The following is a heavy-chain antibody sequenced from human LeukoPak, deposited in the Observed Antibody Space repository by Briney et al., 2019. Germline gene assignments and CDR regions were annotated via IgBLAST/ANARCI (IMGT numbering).Heavy chain of an antibody. V-gene: IGHV5-51*01. CDR1: GYSFTSYW. D-gene: IGHD3-3*01. J-gene: IGHJ4*02. Sequence: GESLKISCKGSGYSFTSYWIGWVRQMPGKGLEWMGIIYPGDSDTRYSPSFQGQVTISADKSISTAYLQWNSLKASDTAMYYCARRIYDFWSGYYQAGYFDYWGQGTLVTVSS. CDR3: ARRIYDFWSGYYQAGYFDY. CDR2: IYPGDSDT.